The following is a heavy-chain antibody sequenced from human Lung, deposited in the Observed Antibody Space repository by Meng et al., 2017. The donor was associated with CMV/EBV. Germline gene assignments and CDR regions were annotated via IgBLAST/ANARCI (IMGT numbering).Heavy chain of an antibody. CDR2: IHPNSGDT. D-gene: IGHD3-3*01. V-gene: IGHV1-2*02. CDR1: GYAFTGYY. CDR3: ARGFTIFGVVIIILFDS. J-gene: IGHJ4*02. Sequence: ASVXVSXXASGYAFTGYYIHWLRQAPGQGLEWVGWIHPNSGDTHYAQKFQGRVTLTKYTSITTAYMELSRLRSDDTAVYYCARGFTIFGVVIIILFDSWGQGXLVTVSS.